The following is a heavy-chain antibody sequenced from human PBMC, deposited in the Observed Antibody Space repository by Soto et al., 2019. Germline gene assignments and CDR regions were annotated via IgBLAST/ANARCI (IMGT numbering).Heavy chain of an antibody. J-gene: IGHJ5*02. D-gene: IGHD6-19*01. Sequence: SETLSLTCTVSGDSISSFYWSWIRQPPGKGLEWIGYIYYSGNTNYNPSLKSRVTISVATSKKQFSLNLTSVTAADTAVYYCARLQSPGYSRACGLDPGGQETVVPVSS. CDR2: IYYSGNT. CDR1: GDSISSFY. V-gene: IGHV4-59*08. CDR3: ARLQSPGYSRACGLDP.